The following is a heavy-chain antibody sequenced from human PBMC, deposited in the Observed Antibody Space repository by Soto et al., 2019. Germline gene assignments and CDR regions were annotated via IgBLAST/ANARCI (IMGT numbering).Heavy chain of an antibody. Sequence: GGSLRLSCAASGFTFSNAWMYWVRQAPGKGLEWVGRIKSKTDGETTDFAAPVKGRFTISRDDSKNTLYLQMNSLKTEDTAVYYCATVSRCSGITCKQAIDYWGQGTLVTVSS. J-gene: IGHJ4*02. D-gene: IGHD2-15*01. CDR3: ATVSRCSGITCKQAIDY. V-gene: IGHV3-15*01. CDR1: GFTFSNAW. CDR2: IKSKTDGETT.